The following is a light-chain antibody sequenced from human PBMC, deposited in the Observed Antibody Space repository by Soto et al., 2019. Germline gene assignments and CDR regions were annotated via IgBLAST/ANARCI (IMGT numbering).Light chain of an antibody. J-gene: IGKJ3*01. CDR2: DAS. V-gene: IGKV3-11*01. CDR3: QQRSNWPFT. Sequence: EIVLTQSPATLSLSPGERATLSCRASQSVSSYLAWYQQKPGQAPRLLIYDASNRATGIPARFSGSGSGTDFTLTISSLEPEDFAVYCCQQRSNWPFTLGPGTKVDIK. CDR1: QSVSSY.